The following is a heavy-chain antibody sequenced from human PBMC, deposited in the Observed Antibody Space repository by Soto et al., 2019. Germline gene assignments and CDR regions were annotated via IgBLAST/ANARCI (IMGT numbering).Heavy chain of an antibody. CDR2: IYHSGST. J-gene: IGHJ4*02. D-gene: IGHD6-13*01. CDR3: PRIVAAGTNFDY. CDR1: GGSISSSNW. V-gene: IGHV4-4*02. Sequence: PSETLSLTCAVSGGSISSSNWWSWVRQPPGKGLEWIGEIYHSGSTNYNPSLKSRVTISVDKSKNQFSLNLSSVTAAATAVYYSPRIVAAGTNFDYWGQGTLVT.